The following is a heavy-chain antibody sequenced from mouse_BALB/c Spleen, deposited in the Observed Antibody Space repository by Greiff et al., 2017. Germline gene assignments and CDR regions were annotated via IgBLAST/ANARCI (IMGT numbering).Heavy chain of an antibody. J-gene: IGHJ2*01. D-gene: IGHD1-1*01. CDR3: AITKKNFDY. CDR1: GYTFTSYT. V-gene: IGHV1-4*02. Sequence: QVQLQQSAAELARPGASVKMSCKASGYTFTSYTMHWVKQRPGQGLEWIGYINPSSGYTEYNQKFKDKTTLTADKSSSTAYMQLSSLTSEDSAVYYCAITKKNFDYWGQGTTLTVSS. CDR2: INPSSGYT.